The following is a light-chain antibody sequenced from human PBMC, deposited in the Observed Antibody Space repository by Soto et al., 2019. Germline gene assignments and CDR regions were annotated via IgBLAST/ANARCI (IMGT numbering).Light chain of an antibody. J-gene: IGKJ4*01. CDR1: QSVSSN. CDR3: QQYNNWPLT. Sequence: IVMTQSPATLSVSPWERATLSCRASQSVSSNLAWYQQKPGQAPRLLIYGASTRATGIPARFSGSGSGTEFTLTISSLQSEDFAVCYCQQYNNWPLTFGGGTKVDIK. CDR2: GAS. V-gene: IGKV3-15*01.